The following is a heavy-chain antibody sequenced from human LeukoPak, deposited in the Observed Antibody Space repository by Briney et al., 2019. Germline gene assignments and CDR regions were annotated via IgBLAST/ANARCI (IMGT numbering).Heavy chain of an antibody. CDR1: GFSFTNAW. CDR3: TTADSSGRFLIDY. Sequence: PGGSLRLSWAASGFSFTNAWMNWVRQAPGKGLEWVGRIKSKTDGGTADYAAPVKGRFTISRDDSKNTLYLQMNSLKTEDTAVYYCTTADSSGRFLIDYWGQGTLVTVSS. J-gene: IGHJ4*02. CDR2: IKSKTDGGTA. V-gene: IGHV3-15*07. D-gene: IGHD3-22*01.